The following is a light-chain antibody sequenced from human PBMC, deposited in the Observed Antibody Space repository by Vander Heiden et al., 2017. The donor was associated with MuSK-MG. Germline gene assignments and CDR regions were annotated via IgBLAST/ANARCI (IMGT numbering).Light chain of an antibody. Sequence: EIVLTQSPATLSLSPGERATLSCRASQSVSSYLAWYQQNPGQAPRLLIYDASNSATGIPARFSGSGSGTDFTLTISSLESEDFAVYYCQQRSNWPLTFGGGTKVEIK. CDR2: DAS. J-gene: IGKJ4*01. CDR3: QQRSNWPLT. V-gene: IGKV3-11*01. CDR1: QSVSSY.